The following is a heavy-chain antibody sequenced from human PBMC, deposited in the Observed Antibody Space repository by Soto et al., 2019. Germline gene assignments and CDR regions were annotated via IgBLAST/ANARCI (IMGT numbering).Heavy chain of an antibody. CDR1: GYTFTSYA. V-gene: IGHV1-3*01. J-gene: IGHJ5*02. CDR2: INAGNGNT. Sequence: ASVKVSCKASGYTFTSYAMHWVRQAPGQRLEWMGWINAGNGNTKYSQKFQGRVTITRDTSASTAYMELSSLRSEDTAVYYCARDALEWLPENWFDPWGQGTLVTSPQ. CDR3: ARDALEWLPENWFDP. D-gene: IGHD3-3*01.